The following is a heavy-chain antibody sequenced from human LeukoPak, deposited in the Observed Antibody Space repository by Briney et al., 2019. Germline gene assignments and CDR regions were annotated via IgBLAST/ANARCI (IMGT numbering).Heavy chain of an antibody. CDR1: GFTFSSYG. CDR2: IWYDGSNK. V-gene: IGHV3-33*01. D-gene: IGHD2-2*01. J-gene: IGHJ4*02. CDR3: ARGGGSSDYFDY. Sequence: PGGSLRLSCAASGFTFSSYGMYWVRQAPGKGLEWVAVIWYDGSNKYYADSVKGRFTISRDNSKNTLYLQMNSLRAEDTAVYYCARGGGSSDYFDYWGQGTLVTVSS.